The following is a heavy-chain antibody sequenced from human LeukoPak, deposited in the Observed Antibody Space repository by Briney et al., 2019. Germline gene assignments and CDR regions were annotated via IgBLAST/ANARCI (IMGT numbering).Heavy chain of an antibody. CDR3: ARHPAPTDYDSSGYPRVLIDY. Sequence: PGESLKISCKGSGYSFTSYWIGWVRQMPGKGLEWMGIIYPGDSDTRYSPSFQGQVTISVDKSFSTASLQWISLKASDTAMYYCARHPAPTDYDSSGYPRVLIDYWGQGTLVTVSS. D-gene: IGHD3-22*01. CDR2: IYPGDSDT. V-gene: IGHV5-51*01. J-gene: IGHJ4*02. CDR1: GYSFTSYW.